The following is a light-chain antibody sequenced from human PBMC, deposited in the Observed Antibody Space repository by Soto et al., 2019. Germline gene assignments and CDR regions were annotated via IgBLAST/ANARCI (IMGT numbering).Light chain of an antibody. Sequence: IQMTQSPSSLPASVGDRITITCRASQSISSYLNWYQQKPGKAPKLLIYAASTLQSGVPSRFSGSGSETDFTLTISSLQREDFATYYCQQSHSAPRTFGQGTKLEIK. V-gene: IGKV1-39*01. CDR1: QSISSY. CDR2: AAS. J-gene: IGKJ2*01. CDR3: QQSHSAPRT.